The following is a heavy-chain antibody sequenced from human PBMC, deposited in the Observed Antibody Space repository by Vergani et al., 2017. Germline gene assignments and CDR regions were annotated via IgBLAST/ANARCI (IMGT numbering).Heavy chain of an antibody. V-gene: IGHV1-3*01. Sequence: QVQLVQSGAEVKKPGASVKVSCKASGYTFTGYYMHWVRQAPGQGLEWMGWINAGNGNTKYSQKFQGRVTITRDTSASTAYMELSSLRSEDTAVYYCARDQPVGATTGLGWFDPWGQGTLVTGSS. CDR1: GYTFTGYY. J-gene: IGHJ5*02. CDR3: ARDQPVGATTGLGWFDP. CDR2: INAGNGNT. D-gene: IGHD1-26*01.